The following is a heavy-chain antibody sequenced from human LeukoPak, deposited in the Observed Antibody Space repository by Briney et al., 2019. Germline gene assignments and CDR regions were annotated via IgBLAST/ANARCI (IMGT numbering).Heavy chain of an antibody. J-gene: IGHJ4*02. D-gene: IGHD4-23*01. CDR2: INPNSGRT. Sequence: ASVRVSSTASGDTFTGYYMHWVRQAPGQGLEWMGWINPNSGRTDYAQEFQDRVTMTRDTSISTAYMELSRLTSDDTAVYYCARDGHGGNSFDYWGQGALVTVSS. CDR1: GDTFTGYY. V-gene: IGHV1-2*02. CDR3: ARDGHGGNSFDY.